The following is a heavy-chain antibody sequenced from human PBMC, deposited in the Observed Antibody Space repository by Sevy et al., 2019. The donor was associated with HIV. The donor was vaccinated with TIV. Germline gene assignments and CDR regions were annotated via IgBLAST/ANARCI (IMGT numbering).Heavy chain of an antibody. D-gene: IGHD1-26*01. J-gene: IGHJ5*02. CDR1: GFTLSSYS. CDR3: ARDLVSGSYGGWFDP. CDR2: ISSSSSYM. V-gene: IGHV3-21*01. Sequence: GGSLRLSCTASGFTLSSYSMNWVRQAPGKGLEWVSSISSSSSYMYYADSVKGRFTISRDNAKNSLYLQMNSLRVEDTAVYYCARDLVSGSYGGWFDPWGQGTLVTVSS.